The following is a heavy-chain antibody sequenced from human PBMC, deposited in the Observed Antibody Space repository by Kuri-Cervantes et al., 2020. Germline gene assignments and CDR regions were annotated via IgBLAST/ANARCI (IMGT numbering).Heavy chain of an antibody. Sequence: SETLSLTCTVSGGSISNGDYYWSWIRQPPGKGLEWIGYIYYSGSTNYNPSLKSRVTMSLDTSKNQFSLKLNSVTAADTAVYYCAREIGGIVVDNWFDPWGQGTLVTVSS. CDR2: IYYSGST. CDR1: GGSISNGDYY. CDR3: AREIGGIVVDNWFDP. V-gene: IGHV4-61*08. D-gene: IGHD3-22*01. J-gene: IGHJ5*02.